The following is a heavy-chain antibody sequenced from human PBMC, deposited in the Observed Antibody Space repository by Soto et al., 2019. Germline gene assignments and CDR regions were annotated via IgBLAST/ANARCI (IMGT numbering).Heavy chain of an antibody. CDR1: GFTFSSYA. CDR2: ISGSGAST. J-gene: IGHJ4*02. V-gene: IGHV3-23*01. Sequence: GGSLRLSCAASGFTFSSYAMSWVRQAPGKGLEWVSAISGSGASTYYADSVKGRFTISRDNSKNTLYLQMNSLRAADTATYYCARHEIVGPTLGLFDYWGQGNLVTVSS. CDR3: ARHEIVGPTLGLFDY. D-gene: IGHD1-26*01.